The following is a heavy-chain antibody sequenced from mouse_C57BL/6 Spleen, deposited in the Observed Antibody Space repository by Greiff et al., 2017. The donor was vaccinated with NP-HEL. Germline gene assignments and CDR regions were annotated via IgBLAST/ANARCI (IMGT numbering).Heavy chain of an antibody. J-gene: IGHJ3*01. CDR3: ARLYYYGSSPAWFAY. CDR1: GYTFTSYW. D-gene: IGHD1-1*01. CDR2: IDPSDSYT. Sequence: QVQLQQPGAELVKPGASVKLSCKASGYTFTSYWMQWVKQRPGQGLEWIGEIDPSDSYTNYNQKFKGKATLTVDTSSSTAYMQLSSLTSEDSAVYYCARLYYYGSSPAWFAYWGQGTLVTVSA. V-gene: IGHV1-50*01.